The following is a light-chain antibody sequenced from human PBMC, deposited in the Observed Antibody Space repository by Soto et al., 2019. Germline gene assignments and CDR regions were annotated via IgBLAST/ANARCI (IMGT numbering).Light chain of an antibody. CDR1: QSISSW. CDR2: KAS. Sequence: DIQMTQSPSTLSASVGDRVTSTCRASQSISSWLAWYQQKPGQAPKLLIYKASSLESGVPSRFSGSGAVTEFTLTISSLQPDDLATYYCQQYNSYPLTFGGGTKVEIK. J-gene: IGKJ4*01. V-gene: IGKV1-5*03. CDR3: QQYNSYPLT.